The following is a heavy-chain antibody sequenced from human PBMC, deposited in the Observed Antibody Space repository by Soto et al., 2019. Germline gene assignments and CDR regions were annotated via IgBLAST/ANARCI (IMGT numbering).Heavy chain of an antibody. Sequence: GASVKVSCKASGFTFTSSAVQWVRQARGQRLEWIGWIVVGSGNTNYAQKFQERVTITRDMSTSTAYMELSSLRSEDTAVYYCAADPHDDYGGNPSLLYFDYWGQGTLVTVSS. CDR3: AADPHDDYGGNPSLLYFDY. D-gene: IGHD4-17*01. J-gene: IGHJ4*02. V-gene: IGHV1-58*01. CDR2: IVVGSGNT. CDR1: GFTFTSSA.